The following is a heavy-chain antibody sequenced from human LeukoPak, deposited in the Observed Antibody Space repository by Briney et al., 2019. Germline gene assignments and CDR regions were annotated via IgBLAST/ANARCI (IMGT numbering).Heavy chain of an antibody. Sequence: PGGSLRLSCAASGFTFSSYAMHWVRQAPGKGLEWVAVISYDGSNKYYADSVKGRFTISRDNSKNTLYLQMNSLRAEDTAAYYCASGTSGSYGQCFDYWGQGTLVTVSS. J-gene: IGHJ4*02. CDR3: ASGTSGSYGQCFDY. CDR2: ISYDGSNK. CDR1: GFTFSSYA. V-gene: IGHV3-30*04. D-gene: IGHD1-26*01.